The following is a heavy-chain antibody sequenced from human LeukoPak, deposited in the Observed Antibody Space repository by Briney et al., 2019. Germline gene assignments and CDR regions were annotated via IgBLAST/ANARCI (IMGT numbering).Heavy chain of an antibody. J-gene: IGHJ3*02. CDR3: ARQIRLRAFAI. V-gene: IGHV4-59*08. D-gene: IGHD6-6*01. Sequence: SYTLSLTCTLSGRSVSIYYWSWIRQPPGGGREWIGYIYYSGITNYNTPRKSRVPIPVDTSKNQSSLKLSSVEAADPAWYYFARQIRLRAFAIWGQGTIVTLS. CDR1: GRSVSIYY. CDR2: IYYSGIT.